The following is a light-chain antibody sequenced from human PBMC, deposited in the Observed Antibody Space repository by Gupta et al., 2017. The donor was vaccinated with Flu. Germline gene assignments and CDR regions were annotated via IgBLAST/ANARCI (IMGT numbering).Light chain of an antibody. CDR1: ELIHLY. Sequence: ASPSGSASELIHLYSPWRQQRPGQAPRLLIYDASNRDTGTPDRFSGSGSGTDFTLNISRLEPEDVAVYYCQQGNGWPCAFGQGTKLEI. CDR3: QQGNGWPCA. CDR2: DAS. V-gene: IGKV3-11*01. J-gene: IGKJ2*01.